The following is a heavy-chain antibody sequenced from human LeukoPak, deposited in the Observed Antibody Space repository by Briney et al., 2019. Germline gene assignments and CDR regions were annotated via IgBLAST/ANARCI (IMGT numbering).Heavy chain of an antibody. J-gene: IGHJ6*03. CDR1: GGSISSYY. CDR3: ASSTHYDYDIYYYYYYYMDV. CDR2: IYYSGST. Sequence: SETLSLTCTVSGGSISSYYWSWIRQPPGKGLEWIGYIYYSGSTNYNPSLKSRVTISVDTSKNQFSLKLSSVTAADTAVYYCASSTHYDYDIYYYYYYYMDVWGKGTTVTVSS. V-gene: IGHV4-59*01. D-gene: IGHD3-16*01.